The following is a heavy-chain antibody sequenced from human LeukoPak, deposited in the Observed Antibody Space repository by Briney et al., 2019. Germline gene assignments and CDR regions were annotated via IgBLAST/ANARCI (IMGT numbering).Heavy chain of an antibody. V-gene: IGHV1-69*05. D-gene: IGHD5-24*01. Sequence: GASVKVSCKASGGTFSSYAIIWVRQAPGQGLEWMGGIIPIFGTANYAQKFQGRVTITTDESTSTAYMELSSLRSEDTAVYYCARSRDGYNYPRGYYYMDVWGKGTTVTVSS. J-gene: IGHJ6*03. CDR2: IIPIFGTA. CDR3: ARSRDGYNYPRGYYYMDV. CDR1: GGTFSSYA.